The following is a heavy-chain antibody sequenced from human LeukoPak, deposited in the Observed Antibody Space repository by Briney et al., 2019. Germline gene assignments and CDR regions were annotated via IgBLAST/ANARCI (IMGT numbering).Heavy chain of an antibody. CDR1: GFTFSSDR. CDR3: VTSRSGYYGFFDY. CDR2: INGDGTST. V-gene: IGHV3-74*01. D-gene: IGHD5-12*01. Sequence: PGGSLRLSCAASGFTFSSDRMHWVRQVPGKGLVWVSRINGDGTSTSYSDSVKGRFTISRDNAKNTLYLQMNSLRAEDTAVYYCVTSRSGYYGFFDYWGQGTLVTVSS. J-gene: IGHJ4*02.